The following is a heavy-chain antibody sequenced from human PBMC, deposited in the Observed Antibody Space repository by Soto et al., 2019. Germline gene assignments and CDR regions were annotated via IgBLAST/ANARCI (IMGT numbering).Heavy chain of an antibody. CDR1: GGLFSVFS. CDR2: VLPITGST. CDR3: ATIRARGGPLRFED. V-gene: IGHV1-69*06. D-gene: IGHD5-12*01. J-gene: IGHJ4*01. Sequence: QVQLVQSGAEVKKPGSSVKVSCKTSGGLFSVFSFNWVRQAPGQGLEWMGGVLPITGSTDYAQKFQGSLTITADRSTSTIYMELSRLTSDDTANYYCATIRARGGPLRFEDGGQGTLISVSS.